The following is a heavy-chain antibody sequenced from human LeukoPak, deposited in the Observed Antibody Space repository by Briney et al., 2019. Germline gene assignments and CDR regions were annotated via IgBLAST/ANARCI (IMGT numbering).Heavy chain of an antibody. CDR2: ISSSGSTI. Sequence: PGESLRLSCAASGFTFSSYEMNWVRQAPGKGLEWVSYISSSGSTIYYADSVKGRFTISRDNAKNSLYLQMNSLRAEDTAVYYCARGSRVLRYFDWSYDYWGQGTLVTVSS. CDR1: GFTFSSYE. J-gene: IGHJ4*02. CDR3: ARGSRVLRYFDWSYDY. D-gene: IGHD3-9*01. V-gene: IGHV3-48*03.